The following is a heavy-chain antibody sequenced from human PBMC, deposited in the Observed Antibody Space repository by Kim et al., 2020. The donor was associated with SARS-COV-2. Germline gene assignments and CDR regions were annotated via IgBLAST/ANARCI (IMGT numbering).Heavy chain of an antibody. CDR2: INHSGST. J-gene: IGHJ4*02. Sequence: SETLSLTCAVYGGSFSGYYWSWIRQPPGKGLEWIGEINHSGSTNYNPSLKSRVTISVDTSKNQFSLKLSSVTAADTAVYYCARKAVNFLVVVAATRPHFDYWGQGTLVTVSS. CDR1: GGSFSGYY. V-gene: IGHV4-34*01. D-gene: IGHD2-15*01. CDR3: ARKAVNFLVVVAATRPHFDY.